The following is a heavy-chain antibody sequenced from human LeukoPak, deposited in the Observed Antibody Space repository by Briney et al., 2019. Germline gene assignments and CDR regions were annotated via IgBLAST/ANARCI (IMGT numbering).Heavy chain of an antibody. Sequence: PGGSLRLSCAASGFTFSSYAMSWVRQAPGKGLEWVSGISGSGGSKYFADSVKGRFTISRDNSKNTLYLQMNSLRAEDTAVHYCAKDQRYFGSGSDSYFDYWGQGTLVTVSS. CDR3: AKDQRYFGSGSDSYFDY. CDR2: ISGSGGSK. CDR1: GFTFSSYA. V-gene: IGHV3-23*01. J-gene: IGHJ4*02. D-gene: IGHD3-10*01.